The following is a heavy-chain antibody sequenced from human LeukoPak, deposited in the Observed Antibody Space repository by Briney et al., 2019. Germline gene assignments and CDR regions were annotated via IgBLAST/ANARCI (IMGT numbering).Heavy chain of an antibody. CDR1: GFTVSSNY. J-gene: IGHJ4*02. V-gene: IGHV3-53*04. D-gene: IGHD6-13*01. Sequence: PGGSLRLSCAASGFTVSSNYMSWVRQAPGKGLEWVSDIYSGGSKYYTESVKGGFTISRHNSKNPLYLQMNSLRAEDTGVYYCARVEAAGREFFDYWRGGTMLTVPS. CDR2: IYSGGSK. CDR3: ARVEAAGREFFDY.